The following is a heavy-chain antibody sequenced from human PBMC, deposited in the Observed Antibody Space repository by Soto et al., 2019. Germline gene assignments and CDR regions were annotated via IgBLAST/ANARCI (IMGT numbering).Heavy chain of an antibody. J-gene: IGHJ6*02. CDR2: MNPNSGNT. CDR1: GYTFTSYD. D-gene: IGHD5-18*01. Sequence: ASVKVSCKASGYTFTSYDINWVRQATGQGLEWMGWMNPNSGNTGYAQKFQGRVTMTRNTSISTAYMELSSLRAEDTAVYYCARDSEVDTAGVYYYGMDVWGQGTTVTVSS. CDR3: ARDSEVDTAGVYYYGMDV. V-gene: IGHV1-8*01.